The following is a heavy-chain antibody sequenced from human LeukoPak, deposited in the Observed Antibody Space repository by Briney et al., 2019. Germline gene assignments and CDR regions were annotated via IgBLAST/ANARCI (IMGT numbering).Heavy chain of an antibody. V-gene: IGHV1-3*01. CDR1: GYTFTSYA. CDR2: INAGNGNT. CDR3: ARAWALTISGYYFDY. J-gene: IGHJ4*02. D-gene: IGHD3-9*01. Sequence: ASVKVSCKASGYTFTSYAMHWVRQAPGQRLEWMGWINAGNGNTKYSQKFQGRVTITADESTSTAYMELSSLRSEDTAVYYCARAWALTISGYYFDYWGQGTLVTVSS.